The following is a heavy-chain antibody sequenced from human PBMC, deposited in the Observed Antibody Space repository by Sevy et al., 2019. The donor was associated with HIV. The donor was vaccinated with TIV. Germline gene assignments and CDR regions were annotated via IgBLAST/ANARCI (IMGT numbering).Heavy chain of an antibody. Sequence: SETLSLTCAVYGESVSSSYWTWIRQPPGGGLDWVGEVDHSGGTSYNPALKGRATVSLDTSKRQFSLKLNSVTASDTAVYFWARGRSPKRLPLLYSGYDHMTAHFFDYWGQGALVTVSS. J-gene: IGHJ4*02. D-gene: IGHD5-12*01. CDR3: ARGRSPKRLPLLYSGYDHMTAHFFDY. CDR1: GESVSSSY. V-gene: IGHV4-34*01. CDR2: VDHSGGT.